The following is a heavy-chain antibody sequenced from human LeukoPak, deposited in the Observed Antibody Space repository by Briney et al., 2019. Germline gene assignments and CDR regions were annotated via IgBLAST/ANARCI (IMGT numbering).Heavy chain of an antibody. J-gene: IGHJ4*02. D-gene: IGHD3-16*02. CDR3: ARAISYDYVWGSYRLWGSGYFDY. CDR1: GYTFTGYY. Sequence: ASVKVSCKASGYTFTGYYMHWVRQAPGQGLEWMGWINANSGGTSYAQKFQGRVTMTRDMSTSTVYMELSSLRSEDTAVYYCARAISYDYVWGSYRLWGSGYFDYWGQGTLVTVSS. CDR2: INANSGGT. V-gene: IGHV1-2*02.